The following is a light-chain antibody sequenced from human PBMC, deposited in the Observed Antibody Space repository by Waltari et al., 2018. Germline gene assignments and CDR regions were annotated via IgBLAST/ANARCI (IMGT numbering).Light chain of an antibody. CDR1: SSDIGRYDI. J-gene: IGLJ3*02. CDR2: DVS. CDR3: CLYAGNYIWV. Sequence: QSALTQPASVSGSPGQSVTISCTGASSDIGRYDIVSWYQQHPGNAPKLIICDVSKRPSGVSDRFSGSKSGDTASLTISGLQFEDEADYYCCLYAGNYIWVFGGGTRLTVL. V-gene: IGLV2-23*02.